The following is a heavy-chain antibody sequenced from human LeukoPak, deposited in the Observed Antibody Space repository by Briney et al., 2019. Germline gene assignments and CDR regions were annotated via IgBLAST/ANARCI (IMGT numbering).Heavy chain of an antibody. J-gene: IGHJ6*02. CDR1: GFTFSSYT. D-gene: IGHD3-10*01. V-gene: IGHV3-30-3*01. CDR2: ISYDGSNK. Sequence: PGGSLRLSCAASGFTFSSYTMHWDRQAPGKGLEWVAVISYDGSNKYYADSVKGRFTISRDNSKNTLYLQMNSLRAEDTAVYYCARDRVVRGVIRLYGMDVWGQGTTVTVSS. CDR3: ARDRVVRGVIRLYGMDV.